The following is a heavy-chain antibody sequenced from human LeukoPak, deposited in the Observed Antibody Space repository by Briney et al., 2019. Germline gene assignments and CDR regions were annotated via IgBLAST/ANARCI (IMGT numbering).Heavy chain of an antibody. D-gene: IGHD1-14*01. J-gene: IGHJ6*03. CDR3: AKAYTYYMDV. V-gene: IGHV3-23*01. CDR1: GFAFGSEA. Sequence: SGGSLRLSCAVSGFAFGSEAMSWVRQSPARGLEWVASISPGGGTTYYADYVKGRFIISRDNSNNTLFVQMNSLRAEDTAVYYCAKAYTYYMDVWGKGTTVTVSS. CDR2: ISPGGGTT.